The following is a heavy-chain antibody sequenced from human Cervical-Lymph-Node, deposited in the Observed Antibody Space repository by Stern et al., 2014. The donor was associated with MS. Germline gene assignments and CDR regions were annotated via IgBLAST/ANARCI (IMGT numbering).Heavy chain of an antibody. CDR1: GFTFSSYA. Sequence: EVQLVESGGGLVQPGGSLRLSCAASGFTFSSYAMSWVRQAPGKGLEWVSGISGSGGSTYYADSVKGRFTISRDNSKNTLYLQMNSLRAEDTAVYYCAKDPSNIVGATTTFDYWGQGTLVTVSS. CDR2: ISGSGGST. J-gene: IGHJ4*02. V-gene: IGHV3-23*04. CDR3: AKDPSNIVGATTTFDY. D-gene: IGHD1-26*01.